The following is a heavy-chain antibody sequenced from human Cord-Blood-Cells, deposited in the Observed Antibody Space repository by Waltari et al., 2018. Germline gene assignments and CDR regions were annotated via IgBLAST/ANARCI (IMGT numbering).Heavy chain of an antibody. V-gene: IGHV3-21*01. D-gene: IGHD6-6*01. CDR2: ISSRSSYI. Sequence: EVQLVESGGGLVKPGGSLRLSCAASGFTFSSYSMNWVRQAPGKGLEWVSSISSRSSYIYYADSVKGRFTISRDNAKNSLYLQMNSLRAEDTAVYYCAFRSSFDYWGQGTLVTVSS. CDR1: GFTFSSYS. J-gene: IGHJ4*02. CDR3: AFRSSFDY.